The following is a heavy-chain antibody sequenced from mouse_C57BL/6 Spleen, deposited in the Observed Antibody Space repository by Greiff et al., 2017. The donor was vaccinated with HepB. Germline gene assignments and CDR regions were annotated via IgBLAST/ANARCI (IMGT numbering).Heavy chain of an antibody. V-gene: IGHV1-15*01. CDR2: IDPETGGT. J-gene: IGHJ4*01. CDR1: GYTFTDYE. Sequence: QVQLQQSGAELVRPGSSVTLSCKASGYTFTDYEMHWVKHTPVHGLEWIGAIDPETGGTAYNQKFKGKAILTADKSSSTAYMELRSLTSEDSAVYYCTRSDQDAMDYWGQGTSVTVSS. CDR3: TRSDQDAMDY.